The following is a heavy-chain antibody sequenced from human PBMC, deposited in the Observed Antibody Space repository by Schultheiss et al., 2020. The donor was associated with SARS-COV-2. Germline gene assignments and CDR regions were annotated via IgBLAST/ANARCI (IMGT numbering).Heavy chain of an antibody. CDR1: GGSVSSGSYY. J-gene: IGHJ6*02. Sequence: SETLSLTCTVSGGSVSSGSYYWSWIRQHPGKGLEWIGYIYYSGSTYYNPSLKSRVTISVDTSKNQFSLKLSSVTAADTAVYYCARDGRSGDYRSSSGPYFYNGMDVWGQGTTVTVSS. CDR2: IYYSGST. V-gene: IGHV4-31*03. D-gene: IGHD4-11*01. CDR3: ARDGRSGDYRSSSGPYFYNGMDV.